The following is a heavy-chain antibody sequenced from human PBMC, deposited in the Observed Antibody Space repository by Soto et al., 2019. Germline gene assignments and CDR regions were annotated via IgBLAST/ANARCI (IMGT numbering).Heavy chain of an antibody. CDR1: GVTFSTYA. Sequence: GGTLRLSCSASGVTFSTYAMSWVRQAPGKGLEWASAISDSGGRTYYADSVQGRFTISRDNSKNTLFLQMSSLRAEDTAIYYCATRTYSGALHGPADVEVWGQGTTVTVSS. J-gene: IGHJ6*02. V-gene: IGHV3-23*01. D-gene: IGHD2-21*01. CDR2: ISDSGGRT. CDR3: ATRTYSGALHGPADVEV.